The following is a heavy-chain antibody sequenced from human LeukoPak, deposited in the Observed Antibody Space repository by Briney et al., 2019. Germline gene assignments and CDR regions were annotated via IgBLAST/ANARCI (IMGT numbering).Heavy chain of an antibody. Sequence: PGGSLRLSCAASGFTFSSYGMHWVRQAPGKGLEWVAVISYDGSNKYYADSVKGRFTISRDNSKNTLYLQMNSLRAEDTAVYYRAKDLPYYDILTGYFTHWGQGTLVAVSS. J-gene: IGHJ4*02. CDR3: AKDLPYYDILTGYFTH. V-gene: IGHV3-30*18. D-gene: IGHD3-9*01. CDR1: GFTFSSYG. CDR2: ISYDGSNK.